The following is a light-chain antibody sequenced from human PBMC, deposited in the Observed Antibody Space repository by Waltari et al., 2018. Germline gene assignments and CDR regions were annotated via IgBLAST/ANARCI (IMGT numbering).Light chain of an antibody. Sequence: SSEMTQEPAVSVALGQTVRLTCQGGGLRTFYANWYQQKPGQAPLLVIYDEASRPSGIPDRFSGSRSGNTAFLTISGAQAEDEADYYCNTRDISGDHLVFGSGTKVTVL. CDR2: DEA. V-gene: IGLV3-19*01. J-gene: IGLJ1*01. CDR1: GLRTFY. CDR3: NTRDISGDHLV.